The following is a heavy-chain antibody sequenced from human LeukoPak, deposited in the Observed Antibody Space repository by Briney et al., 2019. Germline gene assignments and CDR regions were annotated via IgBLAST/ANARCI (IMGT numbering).Heavy chain of an antibody. CDR1: GGSFSGYY. J-gene: IGHJ6*03. CDR2: INHSGST. D-gene: IGHD3-10*01. CDR3: ARATVLLWFGHAGYYMDV. Sequence: SETLSLTCAVYGGSFSGYYWSWIRQPPGKGLEWIGEINHSGSTNYNPSLKSRGTISVDTSKNQFSLKLSSVTAADTAVYYCARATVLLWFGHAGYYMDVWGKGTTVTISS. V-gene: IGHV4-34*01.